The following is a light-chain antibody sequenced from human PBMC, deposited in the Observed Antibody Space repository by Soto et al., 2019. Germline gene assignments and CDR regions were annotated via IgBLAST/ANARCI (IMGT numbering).Light chain of an antibody. J-gene: IGKJ4*01. V-gene: IGKV3-11*01. CDR1: QSVGSH. CDR2: DVS. CDR3: HPRSSWPLT. Sequence: EIVLTQSPATVSLSPGDRATLSCRASQSVGSHLAWYQQKPGQAPRLLIYDVSNRATGVPAKFSGSGSGTDFSVTISSLEAEALAVYDCHPRSSWPLTFGGGTHVEIK.